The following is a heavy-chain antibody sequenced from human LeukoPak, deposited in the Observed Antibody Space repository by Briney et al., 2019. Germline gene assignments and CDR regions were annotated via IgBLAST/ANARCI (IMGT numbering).Heavy chain of an antibody. CDR2: INPNSGDT. V-gene: IGHV1-2*02. Sequence: ASVKVSCKASGYTFTGYYMHWVRQAPGQGLEWMGWINPNSGDTNYAQKFQGRVTITRNTSISTAYMELSSLRSEDTAVYYCAGVGIAAAGGLDYWGQGTLVTVSS. CDR3: AGVGIAAAGGLDY. J-gene: IGHJ4*02. D-gene: IGHD6-13*01. CDR1: GYTFTGYY.